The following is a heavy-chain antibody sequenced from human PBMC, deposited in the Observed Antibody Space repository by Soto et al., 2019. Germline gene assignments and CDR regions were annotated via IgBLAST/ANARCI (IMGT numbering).Heavy chain of an antibody. CDR3: ARDFGASRPMYWFDP. CDR1: GYTFNTYH. V-gene: IGHV1-46*02. Sequence: GASMKVSCKASGYTFNTYHMHWVRQAPGQGLEWMGIINPSGGSTSYAQKFQGRVTMTRDTSTSTVYMELSSLRSEDTAVYYCARDFGASRPMYWFDPWGQGTLVTVSS. D-gene: IGHD3-16*01. CDR2: INPSGGST. J-gene: IGHJ5*02.